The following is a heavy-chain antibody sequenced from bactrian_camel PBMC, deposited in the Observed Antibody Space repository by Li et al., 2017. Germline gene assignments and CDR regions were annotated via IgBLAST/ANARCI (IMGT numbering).Heavy chain of an antibody. V-gene: IGHV3S40*01. CDR3: AADDIRTAAKQTIDERDFVY. Sequence: VQLVESGGASVQAGGSLRLSCVVSGYTHGKYCMNWFRQNVENKREGVASIYRDGDRTSYVDSVKGRFTISQDNGRNTVYLQMNNLKPEDTAMYLCAADDIRTAAKQTIDERDFVYWGQGTQVTVS. J-gene: IGHJ6*01. D-gene: IGHD1*01. CDR1: GYTHGKYC. CDR2: IYRDGDRT.